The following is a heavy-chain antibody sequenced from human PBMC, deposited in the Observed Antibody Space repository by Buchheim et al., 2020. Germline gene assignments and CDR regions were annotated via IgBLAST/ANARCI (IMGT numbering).Heavy chain of an antibody. Sequence: EVQLVESGGGLVQPGGSLRLSCRASGFTFTTYWMSWVRQAPGKGLEWLANIKQDGSEKYYVDSVKGRFTISRDNAKNSLYLQMNSLRAGDTAVYYCARENWATGCSVSNCLSLDYWGQGTL. D-gene: IGHD2-2*01. CDR3: ARENWATGCSVSNCLSLDY. CDR2: IKQDGSEK. J-gene: IGHJ4*02. V-gene: IGHV3-7*01. CDR1: GFTFTTYW.